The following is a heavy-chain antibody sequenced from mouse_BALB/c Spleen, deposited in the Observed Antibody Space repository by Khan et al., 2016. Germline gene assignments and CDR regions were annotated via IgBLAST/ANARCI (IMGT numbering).Heavy chain of an antibody. Sequence: VQLKESGPSLVKPSRTLSLTCSVTGDSITSGYWNWIRKFPGNKLEYMGYISYSGSTYYNPSLKSRISITRDTSKNQYYLQLNSVTTEDTATYYCASLRWLRRGFAYWGQGTLVTVSA. D-gene: IGHD2-2*01. CDR2: ISYSGST. CDR1: GDSITSGY. V-gene: IGHV3-8*02. CDR3: ASLRWLRRGFAY. J-gene: IGHJ3*01.